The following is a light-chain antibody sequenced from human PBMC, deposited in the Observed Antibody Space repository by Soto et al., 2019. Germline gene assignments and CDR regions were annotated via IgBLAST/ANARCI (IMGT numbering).Light chain of an antibody. Sequence: QLVLTQPPSVSGAPGQRVTISCTGNNSNLGAGYDVHWYQQLPGAAPKLVIFGNRNRPSGVPERFSGSKSGTSASLAITGLQAEDEADYYCRAYDYSLTAFVFGGGTKLTVL. CDR2: GNR. V-gene: IGLV1-40*01. J-gene: IGLJ3*02. CDR1: NSNLGAGYD. CDR3: RAYDYSLTAFV.